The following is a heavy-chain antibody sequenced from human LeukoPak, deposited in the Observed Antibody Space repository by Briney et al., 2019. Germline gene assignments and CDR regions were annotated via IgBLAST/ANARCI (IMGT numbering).Heavy chain of an antibody. CDR2: IKQDGSEK. J-gene: IGHJ4*02. Sequence: GGSLRLSCAASGFTFSSYWMSWVRQAPGKGPEWVANIKQDGSEKYYVDSVKGRFTISRDNAKNSLYLQMNSLRAEDTAVYYCARGTIAAAGYYYFDYWGQGTQVTVSS. CDR1: GFTFSSYW. CDR3: ARGTIAAAGYYYFDY. V-gene: IGHV3-7*04. D-gene: IGHD6-13*01.